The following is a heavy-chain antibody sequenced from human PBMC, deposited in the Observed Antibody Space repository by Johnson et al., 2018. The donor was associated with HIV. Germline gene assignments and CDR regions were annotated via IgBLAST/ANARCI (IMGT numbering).Heavy chain of an antibody. Sequence: QVQLVESGGGLVQPGRSLRLSCAASGITFDEYALHWVRQAPGKGLEWVAVISYDGSNKYYADSVKGRFTISRDNSKNTLYLQMNSLRAEDTAVYYCAREELEPDVFDIWGQGTMVTVSS. D-gene: IGHD1-1*01. V-gene: IGHV3-30-3*01. CDR2: ISYDGSNK. CDR3: AREELEPDVFDI. CDR1: GITFDEYA. J-gene: IGHJ3*02.